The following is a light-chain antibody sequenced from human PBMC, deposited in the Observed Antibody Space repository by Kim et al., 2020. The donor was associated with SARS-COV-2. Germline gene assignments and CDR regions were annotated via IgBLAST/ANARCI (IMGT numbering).Light chain of an antibody. V-gene: IGLV1-47*01. CDR3: AAWDDSLSGPV. CDR1: SSNIGSNY. J-gene: IGLJ2*01. Sequence: GQRVTISCSGSSSNIGSNYVYWYQQLPGTAPKLLIYRNNQRPSGVPDRFSGSKSGTSASLAISGLRSEDEADYYCAAWDDSLSGPVFGGGTKLTVL. CDR2: RNN.